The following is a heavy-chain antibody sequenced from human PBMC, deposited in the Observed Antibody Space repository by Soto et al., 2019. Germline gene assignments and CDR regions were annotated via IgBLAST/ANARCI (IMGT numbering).Heavy chain of an antibody. CDR3: AKDLEWFGELLSYYYYYYMDV. Sequence: PGGSLRLSCAASGFTFSGRSMHWVRQAPGKGLVWVSGIDNAGTDSTYADSVKGRFTSSRDNSKNTLYLQMNSLRAEDTAVYYCAKDLEWFGELLSYYYYYYMDVWGKGATVTVSS. CDR2: IDNAGTDS. J-gene: IGHJ6*03. CDR1: GFTFSGRS. V-gene: IGHV3-74*01. D-gene: IGHD3-10*01.